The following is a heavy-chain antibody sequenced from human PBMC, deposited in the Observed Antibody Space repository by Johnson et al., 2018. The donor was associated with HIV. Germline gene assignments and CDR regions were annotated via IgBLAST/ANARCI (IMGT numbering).Heavy chain of an antibody. V-gene: IGHV3-33*06. CDR3: VKGMDSSSWYAFDI. CDR2: IWYDGSNK. J-gene: IGHJ3*02. CDR1: GFTFNSYG. D-gene: IGHD6-13*01. Sequence: QMQLVESGGGLVQPGRSLRLSCAASGFTFNSYGMHWVRQAPGKGLEWVAVIWYDGSNKYYADSVKGRFTISRDNSKNTLYLQMNSLRAEDTAIYYCVKGMDSSSWYAFDIWGQGTMVTVSS.